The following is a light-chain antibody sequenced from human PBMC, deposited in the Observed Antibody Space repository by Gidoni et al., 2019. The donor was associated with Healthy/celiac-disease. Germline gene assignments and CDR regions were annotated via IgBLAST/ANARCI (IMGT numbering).Light chain of an antibody. CDR1: QSVSSSY. V-gene: IGKV3-20*01. Sequence: EIVLTQSPGTLSLSPGERDTLSCRASQSVSSSYLAWYQQKPGQAHRLLIYGASSRATGIPDRFSGSGSGTDFTLTISRLEPEDFAVYYCQQYGSSPLTFXGXTKVEIK. CDR2: GAS. CDR3: QQYGSSPLT. J-gene: IGKJ4*01.